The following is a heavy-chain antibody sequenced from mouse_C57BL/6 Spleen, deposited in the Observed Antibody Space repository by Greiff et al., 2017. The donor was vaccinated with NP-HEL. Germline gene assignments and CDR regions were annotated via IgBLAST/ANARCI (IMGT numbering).Heavy chain of an antibody. CDR2: INPSSGYT. V-gene: IGHV1-4*01. Sequence: QVQLQQSGAELARPGASVKMSCKASGYTFTSYTMHWVKQRPGQGLEWIGYINPSSGYTKYNQKFKDKATLTADKSSSTAYMQLSSLTSEDSAVYYCARIDYGSSPYWYFDVWGTGTTVTVSS. CDR1: GYTFTSYT. J-gene: IGHJ1*03. D-gene: IGHD1-1*01. CDR3: ARIDYGSSPYWYFDV.